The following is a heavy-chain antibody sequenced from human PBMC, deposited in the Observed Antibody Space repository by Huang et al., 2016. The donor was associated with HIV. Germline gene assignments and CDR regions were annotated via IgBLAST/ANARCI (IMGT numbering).Heavy chain of an antibody. V-gene: IGHV3-21*01. CDR3: ARDKNDFWSGYLGH. D-gene: IGHD3-3*01. CDR1: GFTFSSYN. CDR2: ISSSSYI. J-gene: IGHJ4*02. Sequence: EVQLVESGGGLVKPGGSLRLSCAASGFTFSSYNMNWVRQVPGKGRECVSSISSSSYIYYADSVKGRFTISRDNAKNSRYLQMNSLRAEDTAVYYCARDKNDFWSGYLGHWGQGTLVTVSS.